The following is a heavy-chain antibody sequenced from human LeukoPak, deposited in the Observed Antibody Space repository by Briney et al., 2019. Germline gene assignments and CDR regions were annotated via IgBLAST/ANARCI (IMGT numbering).Heavy chain of an antibody. CDR2: VNGNGGST. D-gene: IGHD3-16*02. J-gene: IGHJ4*02. Sequence: GGSLRLSCAASGFTFSSHAMHWVRQAPGKGLEWVSGVNGNGGSTSYADSVKGRFTIFSDNSKNTVYLQMNSLRVEDTAVYYCAKSLYGGCDYWGQGTVVTVSS. CDR1: GFTFSSHA. V-gene: IGHV3-23*01. CDR3: AKSLYGGCDY.